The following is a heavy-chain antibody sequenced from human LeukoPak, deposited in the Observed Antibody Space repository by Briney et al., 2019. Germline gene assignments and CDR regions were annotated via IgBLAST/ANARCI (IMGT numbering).Heavy chain of an antibody. D-gene: IGHD2-8*01. CDR1: GFTFSSYA. CDR3: ARGGYCTNGVCYYGDYGRDY. J-gene: IGHJ4*02. V-gene: IGHV3-64*01. Sequence: PGGSLRLSCAASGFTFSSYAMRWVRQAPGKGLEYVSAISSNGGSTYYANSVKGRFTISRDNSKNTLYLQMGSLRAEDMAVYYCARGGYCTNGVCYYGDYGRDYWGQGTLVTVSS. CDR2: ISSNGGST.